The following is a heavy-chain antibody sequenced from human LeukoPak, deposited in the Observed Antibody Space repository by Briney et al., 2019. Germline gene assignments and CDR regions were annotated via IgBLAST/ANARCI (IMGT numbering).Heavy chain of an antibody. D-gene: IGHD2-2*01. V-gene: IGHV4-59*11. CDR3: ARDFLECSRASCLNWFDP. J-gene: IGHJ5*02. CDR2: IYYSGTT. CDR1: GGSISSHF. Sequence: SETLSLPCTVSGGSISSHFWTWIRQPPGKGVEWLGYIYYSGTTNYNPSLKSRVSISVDTSKNEFSLSLSPVTAADTAVYYCARDFLECSRASCLNWFDPWGQGTLVTASS.